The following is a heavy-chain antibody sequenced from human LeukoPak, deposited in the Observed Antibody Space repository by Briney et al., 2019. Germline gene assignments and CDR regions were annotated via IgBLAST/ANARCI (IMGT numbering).Heavy chain of an antibody. CDR1: GYTFTGYY. CDR2: INPNSGGT. J-gene: IGHJ4*02. D-gene: IGHD5-12*01. V-gene: IGHV1-2*02. CDR3: ARDYSGYPELWGFDY. Sequence: ASVKVSCKASGYTFTGYYMHWVRQAPGQGLEWMGWINPNSGGTHYAQKFQGRVTMTRDTSISTAYMEPSRLRSDDTAVYYCARDYSGYPELWGFDYWGQGTLVTVSS.